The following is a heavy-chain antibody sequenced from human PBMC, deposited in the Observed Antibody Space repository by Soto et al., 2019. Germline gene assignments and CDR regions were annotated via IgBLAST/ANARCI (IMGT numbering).Heavy chain of an antibody. V-gene: IGHV4-59*01. CDR2: IYYSGST. Sequence: PSETLSLTCTVSGGSISSYYWSWIRQPPGKGLEWIGYIYYSGSTNYNPSLKSRVTISVDTSKNQFSLKLSSVTAADTAVYYCARHGGITILEGGGMLSAFDSWGQGTMVNVAS. CDR1: GGSISSYY. D-gene: IGHD3-3*01. J-gene: IGHJ3*02. CDR3: ARHGGITILEGGGMLSAFDS.